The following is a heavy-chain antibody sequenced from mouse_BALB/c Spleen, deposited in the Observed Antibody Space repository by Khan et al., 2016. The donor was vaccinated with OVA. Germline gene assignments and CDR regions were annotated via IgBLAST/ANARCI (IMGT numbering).Heavy chain of an antibody. CDR1: GFSLTSYG. J-gene: IGHJ4*01. CDR2: IWGAGST. D-gene: IGHD2-13*01. Sequence: QVQLKESGPGLVAPSQSLSITCTVSGFSLTSYGVNWVRQPPGKGLEWLGVIWGAGSTNYHSALKSRLSITKDNSKSQVFLKLHSLQTDDTATDYCAKPRDGDPYGMDYWGQGTSVTVPS. CDR3: AKPRDGDPYGMDY. V-gene: IGHV2-3*01.